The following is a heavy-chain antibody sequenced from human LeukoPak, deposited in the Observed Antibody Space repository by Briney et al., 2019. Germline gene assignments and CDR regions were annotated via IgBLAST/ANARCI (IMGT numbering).Heavy chain of an antibody. V-gene: IGHV1-18*01. Sequence: ASVKVSCKASGYTFTSYGISWVRQAPGQGLEWMGWISAYNGSTNYAQKLQGRVTMTTDTSTSTAYMELRSLRSDDTAVYYCARVVSSGWYLGPYYYYYMDVWGKGTTVTVSS. J-gene: IGHJ6*03. CDR1: GYTFTSYG. CDR3: ARVVSSGWYLGPYYYYYMDV. CDR2: ISAYNGST. D-gene: IGHD6-19*01.